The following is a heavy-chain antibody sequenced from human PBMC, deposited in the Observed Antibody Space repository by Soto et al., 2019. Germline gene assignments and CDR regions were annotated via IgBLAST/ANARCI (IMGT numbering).Heavy chain of an antibody. CDR1: GFSFSSYG. J-gene: IGHJ3*02. D-gene: IGHD3-10*01. CDR2: IWYDGSNK. Sequence: QVQLVESGGGVVQSGRSLRLSCAASGFSFSSYGMHWVRQVPGKGLEWVAVIWYDGSNKYYADSVKGRFTISRDNSKNTLYLLMNSLRAEDTAVYYCARDGSGDRHAFDIWGQGTMVTVSS. V-gene: IGHV3-33*01. CDR3: ARDGSGDRHAFDI.